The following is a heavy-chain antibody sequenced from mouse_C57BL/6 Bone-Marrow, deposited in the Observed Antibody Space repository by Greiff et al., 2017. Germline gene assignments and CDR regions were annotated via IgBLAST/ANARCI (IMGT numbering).Heavy chain of an antibody. Sequence: VQLQQSGAELVRPGASVKLSCTASGFNIKDYYMHWVKQRPEQGLEWIGRIDPEDGDTEYAPKFQGKATMTADTSSNTAYLQLSSRTSEDTAVYYCTRGGYYYGSSPWFAYWGQGTLVTVSA. CDR1: GFNIKDYY. CDR3: TRGGYYYGSSPWFAY. J-gene: IGHJ3*01. V-gene: IGHV14-1*01. D-gene: IGHD1-1*01. CDR2: IDPEDGDT.